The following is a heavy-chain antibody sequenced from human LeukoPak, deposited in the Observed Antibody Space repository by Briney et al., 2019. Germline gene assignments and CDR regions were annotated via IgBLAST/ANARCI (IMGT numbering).Heavy chain of an antibody. V-gene: IGHV3-53*01. CDR2: IYSGGTT. CDR3: ARGPVTKFEI. D-gene: IGHD4-17*01. CDR1: GFTVSSNY. Sequence: GGSLRPSCAASGFTVSSNYMSWVRQAPGKGLEWVSVIYSGGTTYYADSVKGRFTISRDNSNNTLYLQMNSLRAEDTAVYYCARGPVTKFEIWGQGTILTVSS. J-gene: IGHJ3*02.